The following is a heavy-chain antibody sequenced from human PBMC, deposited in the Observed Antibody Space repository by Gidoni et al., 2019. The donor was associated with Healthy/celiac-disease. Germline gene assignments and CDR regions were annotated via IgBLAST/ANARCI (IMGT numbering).Heavy chain of an antibody. CDR3: ARDQEVAGYNWFDP. J-gene: IGHJ5*02. Sequence: QVQLVESGGGVVQPGRSLRLSCAASGFTFSSYARHWVRHAPGKGLEWVAVISYDGSNKYYADSVKGRFTISRDNSKNTLYLQMNSLRAEDTAVYYCARDQEVAGYNWFDPWGQGTLVTVSS. V-gene: IGHV3-30-3*01. CDR2: ISYDGSNK. CDR1: GFTFSSYA. D-gene: IGHD6-19*01.